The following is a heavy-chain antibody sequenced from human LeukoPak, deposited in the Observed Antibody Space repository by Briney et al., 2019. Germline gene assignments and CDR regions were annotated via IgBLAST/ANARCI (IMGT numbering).Heavy chain of an antibody. CDR1: GFTFSTYG. V-gene: IGHV3-23*01. Sequence: GGSLRLSCAASGFTFSTYGMTWVRQAPGKGLEWVSSISGSGGSTYYADSVKGRFTISRDNSKNTLYLQMNSLRAEDTAVYYCAKDSSLRTFDSWGQGALVTVSS. J-gene: IGHJ4*02. D-gene: IGHD3/OR15-3a*01. CDR3: AKDSSLRTFDS. CDR2: ISGSGGST.